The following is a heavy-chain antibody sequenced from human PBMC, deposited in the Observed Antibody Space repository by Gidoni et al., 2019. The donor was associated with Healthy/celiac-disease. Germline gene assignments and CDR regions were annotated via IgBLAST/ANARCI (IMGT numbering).Heavy chain of an antibody. CDR1: GGSFSGYY. J-gene: IGHJ5*02. Sequence: QVQLQQWGAGLLKPSETLSLTCAVYGGSFSGYYWSWIRQPPGKGLEWIGEINHSGSTNYNPSLKRRVTISVDTSKNQFSLKLSSVTAADTAVYYCARGPASGWFDPWGQGTLVTVSS. CDR3: ARGPASGWFDP. CDR2: INHSGST. D-gene: IGHD6-6*01. V-gene: IGHV4-34*01.